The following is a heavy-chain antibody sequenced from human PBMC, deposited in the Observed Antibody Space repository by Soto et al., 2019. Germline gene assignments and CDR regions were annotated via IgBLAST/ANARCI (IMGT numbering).Heavy chain of an antibody. CDR3: AGVPAAIPYYYGMDV. V-gene: IGHV1-2*02. CDR1: GYTFTGYY. Sequence: ASVKVSCKASGYTFTGYYMHWVRQAPGQGLEWMGWINPNSGGTNYAQKFQGRVTMTRDTSISTAYMELTRLRSDDTAVYYCAGVPAAIPYYYGMDVWGQGTMVTVSS. J-gene: IGHJ6*02. CDR2: INPNSGGT. D-gene: IGHD2-2*02.